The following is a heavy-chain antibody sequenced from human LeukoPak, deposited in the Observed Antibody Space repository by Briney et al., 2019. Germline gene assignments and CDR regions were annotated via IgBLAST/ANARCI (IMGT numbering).Heavy chain of an antibody. CDR3: ARGDDYGDRFDY. CDR1: GGSISSYY. Sequence: PSETLSLTCTVSGGSISSYYWSWIRQPPGKGLEWIGYIYYSGSTNQNPSHKSRVTISVDRSENQFSLKLSSVTAADTAVYYCARGDDYGDRFDYWGQGTLVTVSS. V-gene: IGHV4-59*01. D-gene: IGHD4-17*01. J-gene: IGHJ4*02. CDR2: IYYSGST.